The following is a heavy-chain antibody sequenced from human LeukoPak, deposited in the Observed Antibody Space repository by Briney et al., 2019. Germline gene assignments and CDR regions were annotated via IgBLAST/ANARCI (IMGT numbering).Heavy chain of an antibody. CDR1: GFTFSDYY. D-gene: IGHD3-16*01. Sequence: PGGSLRLSCAASGFTFSDYYRSWIRQPPGKGLEWVSYISSSGSTIYYADSVKGRFTISRDNAKNSLYLQMNSLRAEDTAVYYCASLGDYYYYYYMDVWGKGTTVTVSS. V-gene: IGHV3-11*04. CDR2: ISSSGSTI. J-gene: IGHJ6*03. CDR3: ASLGDYYYYYYMDV.